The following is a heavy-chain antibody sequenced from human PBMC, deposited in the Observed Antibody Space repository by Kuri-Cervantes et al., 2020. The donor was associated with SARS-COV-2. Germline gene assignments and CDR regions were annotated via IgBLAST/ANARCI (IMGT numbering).Heavy chain of an antibody. V-gene: IGHV3-23*01. J-gene: IGHJ3*02. CDR1: GFTFSSYA. Sequence: LSLTCAAPGFTFSSYAMSWVRQAPGKGLEWVSDISGSGGRTYYADSVKGRFTISRDNSKNTLYLQMNSLRAEDTAIYYCARDQSITMIVVVNRDAFDIWGQGTMVTVSS. CDR2: ISGSGGRT. D-gene: IGHD3-22*01. CDR3: ARDQSITMIVVVNRDAFDI.